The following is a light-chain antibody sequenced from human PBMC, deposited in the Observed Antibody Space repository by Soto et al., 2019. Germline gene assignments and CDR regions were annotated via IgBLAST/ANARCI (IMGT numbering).Light chain of an antibody. V-gene: IGLV2-14*01. Sequence: QSALTQPASVSGSPGQSITISCTGTSSDVGGYNYVSWYQQHPGKAPKLMIYEVSNRPSGVSNRFSGSKSGNTDSLTISGLQAEDEADYYCSSYTSSSPYVFGTGTKLTVL. CDR1: SSDVGGYNY. CDR2: EVS. CDR3: SSYTSSSPYV. J-gene: IGLJ1*01.